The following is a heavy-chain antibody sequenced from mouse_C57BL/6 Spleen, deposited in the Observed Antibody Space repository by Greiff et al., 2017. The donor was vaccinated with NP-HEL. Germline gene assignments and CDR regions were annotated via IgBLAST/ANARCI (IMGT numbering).Heavy chain of an antibody. CDR1: GYTFTSYG. Sequence: LVESGAELARPGASVKLSCKASGYTFTSYGISWVKQRTGQGLEWIGEIYPRSGNTYYNEKFKGKATLTADKSSSTAYMELRSLTSEDSAVDFGARRDGYYLYAMDYWGQGTSVTGSS. CDR3: ARRDGYYLYAMDY. D-gene: IGHD2-3*01. V-gene: IGHV1-81*01. CDR2: IYPRSGNT. J-gene: IGHJ4*01.